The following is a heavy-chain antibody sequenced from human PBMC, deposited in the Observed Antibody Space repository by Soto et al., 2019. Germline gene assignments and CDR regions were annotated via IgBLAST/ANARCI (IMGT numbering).Heavy chain of an antibody. CDR2: ISYDGSNK. CDR3: ARDTDDSGYGPRYSGMDV. CDR1: GFTSSSYA. J-gene: IGHJ6*02. D-gene: IGHD5-12*01. V-gene: IGHV3-30-3*01. Sequence: PGGSLGLSCAASGFTSSSYAMHWVRQAPGKGLEWVAVISYDGSNKYYADSVKGRFTISRDNSKNTLYLQMNSLRAEDTAVYYCARDTDDSGYGPRYSGMDVWGQGTKVTV.